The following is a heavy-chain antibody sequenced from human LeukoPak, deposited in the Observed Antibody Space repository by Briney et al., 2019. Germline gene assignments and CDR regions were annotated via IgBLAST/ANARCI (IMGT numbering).Heavy chain of an antibody. Sequence: ASVKVSCKASGGTFSSYAISWVRQAPGQGLEWMGGIIPIFGTANYAQKFQGRVTITADESTSTAYMELSSLRSEDTAVYYCARDQDFRSGLYRRDFDSWGQGTLVTVSS. V-gene: IGHV1-69*13. CDR1: GGTFSSYA. CDR3: ARDQDFRSGLYRRDFDS. J-gene: IGHJ4*02. D-gene: IGHD3-3*01. CDR2: IIPIFGTA.